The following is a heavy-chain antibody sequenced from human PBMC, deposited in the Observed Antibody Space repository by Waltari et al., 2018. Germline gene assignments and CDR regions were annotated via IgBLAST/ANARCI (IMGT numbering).Heavy chain of an antibody. CDR2: IDPDSGGT. CDR3: ARSVVATISGEFDY. V-gene: IGHV1-2*02. J-gene: IGHJ4*02. D-gene: IGHD5-12*01. Sequence: QVQLVQSGAEVKKPGASVKVSCKASGYTFTGYYMHWVRQAPGQGLEWMGGIDPDSGGTNCAQKFQGRVTMTRDTSISTAYMELSRLRSDDTAVYYCARSVVATISGEFDYWGQGTLVTVSS. CDR1: GYTFTGYY.